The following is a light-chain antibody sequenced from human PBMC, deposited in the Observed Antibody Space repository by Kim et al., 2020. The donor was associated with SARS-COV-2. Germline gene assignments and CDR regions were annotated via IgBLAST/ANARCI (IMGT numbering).Light chain of an antibody. CDR3: QQYGSSPLT. CDR1: HSVSSSY. Sequence: SAGERATLPCRASHSVSSSYLAWYQQKPGQAPRLLIYGASSRATGIPDRFSGSGSGTDFTLTISRLEPEDLAGYYCQQYGSSPLTFGQGTKVDIK. CDR2: GAS. V-gene: IGKV3-20*01. J-gene: IGKJ1*01.